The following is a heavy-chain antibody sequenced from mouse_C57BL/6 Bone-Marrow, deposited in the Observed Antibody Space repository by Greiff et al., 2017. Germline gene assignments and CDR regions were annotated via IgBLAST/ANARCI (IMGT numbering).Heavy chain of an antibody. Sequence: DVQLQESGGGLVKPGGSLKLSCAASGFTFSDYGMYWVRQAPEKGLEWVAYISSGSSTIYYADTVKGRFTISRDNAKNTLFLQMTSLRSEDTAMYYYERGRIYYSSYYSCNAMDYWGQGTSVTVSS. CDR2: ISSGSSTI. CDR3: ERGRIYYSSYYSCNAMDY. J-gene: IGHJ4*01. V-gene: IGHV5-17*01. CDR1: GFTFSDYG. D-gene: IGHD2-5*01.